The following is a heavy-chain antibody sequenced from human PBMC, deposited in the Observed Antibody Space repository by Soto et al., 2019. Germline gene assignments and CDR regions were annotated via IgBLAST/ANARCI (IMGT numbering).Heavy chain of an antibody. CDR2: IKSKADRSTK. D-gene: IGHD3-16*01. CDR3: ATPRAGSHGYSF. J-gene: IGHJ4*01. CDR1: GITVSNDW. Sequence: EVQLVESGGGLVQPGGSLRLSCAASGITVSNDWMTWIRQAPGKGLEWVGGIKSKADRSTKEYGTPGKARLIISRDDSKITVELQMQAMTPEDTAFYYCATPRAGSHGYSFWGHGALVTVS. V-gene: IGHV3-15*01.